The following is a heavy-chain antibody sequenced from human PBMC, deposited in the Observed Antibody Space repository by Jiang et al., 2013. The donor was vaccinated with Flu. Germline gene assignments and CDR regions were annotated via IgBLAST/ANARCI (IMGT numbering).Heavy chain of an antibody. D-gene: IGHD2-2*01. V-gene: IGHV4-61*08. J-gene: IGHJ4*02. CDR1: GGSVSSGGYY. CDR2: FSYSGGT. Sequence: GSGLVKPSETLSLTCTVSGGSVSSGGYYWSWIRQPPGKGLEWIGSFSYSGGTNYSPSLKSRVTISVDTSKNQFSLKLSSVTAADTAVYYCARCGPAATLCYYWGQGTLVTVSS. CDR3: ARCGPAATLCYY.